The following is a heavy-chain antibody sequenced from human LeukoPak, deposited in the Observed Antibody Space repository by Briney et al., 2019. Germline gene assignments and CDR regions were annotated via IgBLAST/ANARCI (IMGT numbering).Heavy chain of an antibody. V-gene: IGHV4-39*01. CDR3: ARHTSGGTRRDCFDRYFDY. CDR2: IYYDGST. CDR1: GGSISESSHE. J-gene: IGHJ4*02. Sequence: SSETLSPIRTVSGGSISESSHEWGRIRQPPGKGLEWIGTIYYDGSTYYNPSLKSRVAISPDTSKTHFSLRLTSVTAADTSVYYCARHTSGGTRRDCFDRYFDYWGQGTLVTVSS. D-gene: IGHD5-24*01.